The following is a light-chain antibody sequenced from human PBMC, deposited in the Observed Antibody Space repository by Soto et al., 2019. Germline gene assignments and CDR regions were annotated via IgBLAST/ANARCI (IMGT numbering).Light chain of an antibody. J-gene: IGLJ1*01. CDR3: AAWDDSLSGFYV. CDR1: SSNIGRNC. Sequence: QSVLTQPPSASGTPGQRVTISCSGSSSNIGRNCVYWYQQLPGTAPKLLIYSNYQRPSGVPDRFSGSKSGTSASLAISGLRSADEADYYCAAWDDSLSGFYVFGSGTKVTVL. CDR2: SNY. V-gene: IGLV1-47*02.